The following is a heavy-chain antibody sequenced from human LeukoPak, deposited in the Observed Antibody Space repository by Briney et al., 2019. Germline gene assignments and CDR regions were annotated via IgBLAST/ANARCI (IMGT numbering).Heavy chain of an antibody. Sequence: ASVKVSCKASGYTFTGYYMHWVRQAPGQGLEWMGWINPNSGGTNYAQKFQGWVTMTRDTSISTAYMELSRLRSDDTAVYYCATKVLYSGSYAYYFDYWGQGTLVTVSS. V-gene: IGHV1-2*04. CDR2: INPNSGGT. CDR3: ATKVLYSGSYAYYFDY. CDR1: GYTFTGYY. D-gene: IGHD1-26*01. J-gene: IGHJ4*02.